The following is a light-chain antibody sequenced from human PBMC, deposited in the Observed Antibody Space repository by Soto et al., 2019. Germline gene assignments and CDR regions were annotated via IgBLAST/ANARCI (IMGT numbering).Light chain of an antibody. CDR2: GAS. J-gene: IGKJ1*01. CDR1: QSVSSY. Sequence: EIVLTQSPGTLSLSPGERATFSCRASQSVSSYLAWYQENPGQAPRLLIYGASSRATGIPDRFSGSGSGTDFTLTISRLEPEDLAVYYCQQYDGSVSTVGQGTKVDTK. CDR3: QQYDGSVST. V-gene: IGKV3-20*01.